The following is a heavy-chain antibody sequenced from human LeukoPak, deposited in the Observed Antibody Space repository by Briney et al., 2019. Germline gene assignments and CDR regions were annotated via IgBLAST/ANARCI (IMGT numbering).Heavy chain of an antibody. J-gene: IGHJ4*02. CDR3: ARYVGSSRVLDY. CDR1: GGSISSGGYY. D-gene: IGHD6-6*01. Sequence: SETLSLTCTVSGGSISSGGYYWSWIRQPPGKGLEWIGYIYHSGSTYYNPSLKSRVTISVDRSKNQFSLKLSSVTAADTAVYYCARYVGSSRVLDYWGQGTLVTVSS. V-gene: IGHV4-30-2*01. CDR2: IYHSGST.